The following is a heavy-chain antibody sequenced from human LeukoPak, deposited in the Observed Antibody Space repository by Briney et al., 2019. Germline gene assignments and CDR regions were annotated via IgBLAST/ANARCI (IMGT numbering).Heavy chain of an antibody. V-gene: IGHV3-30*04. Sequence: GSLRLSCAAPGFTFSSYAMHWVRQAPGKGLEWGAVISYDGSNKYYAGSVKGRFTISRDNSKNTLYLQMNSLRAEDTAVYYCARDRLPGSGSRGNYYYGMDVWGQGTTVTVSS. D-gene: IGHD3-10*01. CDR3: ARDRLPGSGSRGNYYYGMDV. J-gene: IGHJ6*02. CDR1: GFTFSSYA. CDR2: ISYDGSNK.